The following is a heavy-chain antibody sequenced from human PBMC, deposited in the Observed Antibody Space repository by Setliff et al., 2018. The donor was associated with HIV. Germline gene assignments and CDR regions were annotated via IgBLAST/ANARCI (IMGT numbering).Heavy chain of an antibody. V-gene: IGHV4-4*07. CDR3: ARDPYCSGDGCFRYYQH. J-gene: IGHJ1*01. Sequence: TSETLSLTCTVSGVSIDKNYWSWVRRPPGKGLEWIGRVYMSGKTNYSPSLKSRVTMSADTSKNQVSLKLTSVTAADTAVYFCARDPYCSGDGCFRYYQHWGRGTLVTVSS. D-gene: IGHD2-15*01. CDR2: VYMSGKT. CDR1: GVSIDKNY.